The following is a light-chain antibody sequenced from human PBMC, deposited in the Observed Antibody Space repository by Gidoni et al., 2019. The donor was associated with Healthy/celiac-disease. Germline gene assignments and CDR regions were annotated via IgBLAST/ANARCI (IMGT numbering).Light chain of an antibody. J-gene: IGKJ4*01. V-gene: IGKV1-33*01. Sequence: DMQMTQSPSSLSASVGDRVTITCQASQDISNYLNWYQQKPGKAPKLLLYDASNLETGVQSRFSGSGSGTDFTFTISSLQPEDIATYYCQQYDNLPLTFGGGTKVEIK. CDR2: DAS. CDR1: QDISNY. CDR3: QQYDNLPLT.